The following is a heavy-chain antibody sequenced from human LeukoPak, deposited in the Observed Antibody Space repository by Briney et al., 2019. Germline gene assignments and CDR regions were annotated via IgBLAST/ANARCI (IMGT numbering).Heavy chain of an antibody. Sequence: PGGSLRLSCSASGFTFSSYAMHWVRQAPGKGLEYVSAISSNGGSTYYADSVKGRFTISRDNSKNTLYLQMSSLRAEDTAVYYCVEASHFRIAAAGAWWFDPWGQGTLVTVSS. D-gene: IGHD6-13*01. CDR2: ISSNGGST. V-gene: IGHV3-64D*06. CDR3: VEASHFRIAAAGAWWFDP. CDR1: GFTFSSYA. J-gene: IGHJ5*02.